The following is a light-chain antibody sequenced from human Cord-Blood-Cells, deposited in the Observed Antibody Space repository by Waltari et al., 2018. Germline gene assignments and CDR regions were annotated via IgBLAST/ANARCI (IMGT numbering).Light chain of an antibody. CDR2: KAS. J-gene: IGKJ4*01. V-gene: IGKV1-5*03. Sequence: DIQMTQSPSTLSASVGDRVTITCRASQSISSWLAWYQQKPGKAPRLLIYKASSLESGVPSKVSGSGSGTEFTLTIRSLQPDDFATYYCQQYNSYLTFGGGTKVEIK. CDR3: QQYNSYLT. CDR1: QSISSW.